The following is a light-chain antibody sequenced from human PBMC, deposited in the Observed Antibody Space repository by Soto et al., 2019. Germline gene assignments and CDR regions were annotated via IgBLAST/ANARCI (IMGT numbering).Light chain of an antibody. Sequence: EIVLTQSPGALSLSPGERATLSCGASQSVSSSYLAWYQQQPGQAPRLLIYGASTRATGIPDRISGSGSGNVITITISRLEPEDFAVYCCQQYGSSPRTFGQGTKVEVK. V-gene: IGKV3-20*01. J-gene: IGKJ1*01. CDR1: QSVSSSY. CDR2: GAS. CDR3: QQYGSSPRT.